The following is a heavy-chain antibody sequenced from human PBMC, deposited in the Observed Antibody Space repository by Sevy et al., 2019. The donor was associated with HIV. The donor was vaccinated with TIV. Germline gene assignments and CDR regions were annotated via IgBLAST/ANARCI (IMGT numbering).Heavy chain of an antibody. Sequence: GGSLRLSCAASGFTFSSYAMSWVRQAPGKGLEWVGAISGSGGSTYYADSVKGRFTIATNNSKNTLYLQMNSLRAEDTAVYYCAKVGLRGYSYGYPPNFDYWGQGTLVTVSS. CDR1: GFTFSSYA. V-gene: IGHV3-23*01. CDR3: AKVGLRGYSYGYPPNFDY. D-gene: IGHD5-18*01. CDR2: ISGSGGST. J-gene: IGHJ4*02.